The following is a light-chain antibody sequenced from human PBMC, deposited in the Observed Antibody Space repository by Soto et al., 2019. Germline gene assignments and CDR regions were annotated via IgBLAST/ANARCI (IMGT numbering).Light chain of an antibody. V-gene: IGLV1-44*01. CDR3: AAWDDNLKGPL. Sequence: QSVLTQPHSLSGTPGQRVTLSCSGSNSNIGRYSVNWYQHFPGTAPKILIYSDDERPSGVPDRFSGSKSGTSASLAISGLQSEDEAEYYCAAWDDNLKGPLFGGGTKLTVL. J-gene: IGLJ3*02. CDR2: SDD. CDR1: NSNIGRYS.